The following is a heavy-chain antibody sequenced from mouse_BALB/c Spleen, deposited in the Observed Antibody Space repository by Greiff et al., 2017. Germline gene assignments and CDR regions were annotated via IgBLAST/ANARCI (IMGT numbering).Heavy chain of an antibody. CDR3: ARNYPVPSGFAY. CDR1: GYSITSDYA. J-gene: IGHJ3*01. CDR2: ISYSGST. Sequence: VQLKESGPGLVKPSQSLSLTCTVTGYSITSDYAWNWIRQFPGNKLEWMGYISYSGSTSYNPSLKSRISITRDTSKNQFFLQLNSVTTEDTATYYCARNYPVPSGFAYWGQGTLVTVSA. V-gene: IGHV3-2*02. D-gene: IGHD1-1*02.